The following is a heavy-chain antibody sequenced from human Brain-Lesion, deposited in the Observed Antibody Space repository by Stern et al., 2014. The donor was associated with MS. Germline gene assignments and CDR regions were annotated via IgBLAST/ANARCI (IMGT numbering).Heavy chain of an antibody. CDR3: ARDQRGITIFGVVTDYYYLGMDV. CDR2: INPKTGDT. J-gene: IGHJ6*02. V-gene: IGHV1-2*02. CDR1: GYIFTGYY. D-gene: IGHD3-3*01. Sequence: QVPLVESGAEVKKPGASVKVSCKTSGYIFTGYYIHWVRQAPGQGLEWMARINPKTGDTKYAQTIQGRVTMSRDTSISTAYVELSSLTSDDTAVYYCARDQRGITIFGVVTDYYYLGMDVWGQGTTVTVSS.